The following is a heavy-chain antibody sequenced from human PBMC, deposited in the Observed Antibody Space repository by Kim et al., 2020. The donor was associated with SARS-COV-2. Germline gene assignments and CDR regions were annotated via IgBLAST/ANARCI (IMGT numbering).Heavy chain of an antibody. V-gene: IGHV3-53*01. CDR2: IFRGGST. D-gene: IGHD2-15*01. Sequence: GGSLRLSCAASGFTVSSNHMTWIRQAPGKGLEWVSVIFRGGSTYYAASVQGRFSISTDYTTNTLFLQINSLRAVDTAIFYCSRNLVGAGDSFFDYWGQG. CDR1: GFTVSSNH. J-gene: IGHJ4*02. CDR3: SRNLVGAGDSFFDY.